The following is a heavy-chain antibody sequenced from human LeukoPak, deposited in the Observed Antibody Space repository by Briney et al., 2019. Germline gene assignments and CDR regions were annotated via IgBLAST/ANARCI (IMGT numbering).Heavy chain of an antibody. V-gene: IGHV3-23*01. CDR3: AKVGASFYYGMDV. Sequence: PGGSLRLSCAASGFTFSSYAMNWVRQAPGKGLEWVSAISGSGGRIYYADSVKGRFTISRDNSKNTLFVQMKSRRAEDTAVYYCAKVGASFYYGMDVWGQGTTVTVSS. J-gene: IGHJ6*02. CDR1: GFTFSSYA. CDR2: ISGSGGRI. D-gene: IGHD1-1*01.